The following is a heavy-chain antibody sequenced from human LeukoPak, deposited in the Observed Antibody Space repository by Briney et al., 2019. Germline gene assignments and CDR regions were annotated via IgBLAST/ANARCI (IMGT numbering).Heavy chain of an antibody. CDR1: GGSISSYY. CDR3: ARDLSYGDYEHIFDY. CDR2: IYTSGST. V-gene: IGHV4-4*07. Sequence: PSETLSLTCTVSGGSISSYYWSWIRQPAGKGLEWIGRIYTSGSTNYNPSLKSRVTMSVDTSKNQFSLKLSSVTAADTAVYYCARDLSYGDYEHIFDYWGQGTLVTVSS. J-gene: IGHJ4*02. D-gene: IGHD4-17*01.